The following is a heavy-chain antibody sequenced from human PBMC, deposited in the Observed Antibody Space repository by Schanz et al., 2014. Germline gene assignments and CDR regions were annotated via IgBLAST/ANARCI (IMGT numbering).Heavy chain of an antibody. V-gene: IGHV3-NL1*01. CDR2: VYMSAAST. Sequence: QVQLVESGGGVVQPGRSLKLSCAASGFTFNDYAMHWVRQAPGKGLEWVSTVYMSAASTRYADSVKGRFIISRDSSKNALYLQMNSLRAEDTAVYYCVRDTDYHFDYWGQGTLVTVSS. CDR3: VRDTDYHFDY. CDR1: GFTFNDYA. J-gene: IGHJ4*02. D-gene: IGHD4-17*01.